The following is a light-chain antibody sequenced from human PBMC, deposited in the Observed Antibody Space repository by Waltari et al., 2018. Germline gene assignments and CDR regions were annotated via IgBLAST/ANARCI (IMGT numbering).Light chain of an antibody. Sequence: DIVMTQSPLSLPVTPGEPASISCRSSQSLLHSIGYNYLDWYLQKPGQSPHLLIYLSSNWASGVPVRFSGSGSGTDFTLKISRVEAEDVGVYYCMQTLQTPYTFGQGTKLEIK. V-gene: IGKV2-28*01. CDR1: QSLLHSIGYNY. J-gene: IGKJ2*01. CDR2: LSS. CDR3: MQTLQTPYT.